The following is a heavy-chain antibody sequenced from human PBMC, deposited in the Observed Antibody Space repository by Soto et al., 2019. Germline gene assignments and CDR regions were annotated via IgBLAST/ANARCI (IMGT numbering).Heavy chain of an antibody. J-gene: IGHJ4*02. Sequence: PSETLSLTCAVSGGSISSSNWWSWVRQPPGKGLEWIGEIYHSGSTNYNPSLKSRVTISVDKSKNQFSLKLSSVTAADTAVYYCARGVGKGYDSSGYYNLLSRSYYFDYWGQGTLVTVSS. V-gene: IGHV4-4*02. CDR1: GGSISSSNW. CDR2: IYHSGST. CDR3: ARGVGKGYDSSGYYNLLSRSYYFDY. D-gene: IGHD3-22*01.